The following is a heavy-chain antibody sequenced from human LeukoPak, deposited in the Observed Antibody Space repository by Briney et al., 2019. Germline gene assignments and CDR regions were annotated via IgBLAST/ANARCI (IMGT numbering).Heavy chain of an antibody. D-gene: IGHD3-10*01. Sequence: GGSLRLSCAASGFTFSSYGMHWVRQAPGKGLEWVAVISYDGSNKYYADSAKGRFTISRDNSKNTLYLQMNSLRAEDTAVYYCAMYGSGSYGYFDYWGQGTLVTVSS. CDR1: GFTFSSYG. CDR3: AMYGSGSYGYFDY. CDR2: ISYDGSNK. V-gene: IGHV3-30*03. J-gene: IGHJ4*02.